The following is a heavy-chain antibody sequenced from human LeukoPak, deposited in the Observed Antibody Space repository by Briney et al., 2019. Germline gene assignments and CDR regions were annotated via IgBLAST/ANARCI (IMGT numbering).Heavy chain of an antibody. CDR2: ISGSGGST. Sequence: GGTLRLSCAASGFTFSSYGMSWVRQAPGKGLEWVSAISGSGGSTYYADSVKGRFTISRDNSKNTLYLQMNSLRAEDTAVYYCAKDRHDGYNPRGSFDYWGQGTLVTVSS. CDR1: GFTFSSYG. J-gene: IGHJ4*02. D-gene: IGHD5-24*01. V-gene: IGHV3-23*01. CDR3: AKDRHDGYNPRGSFDY.